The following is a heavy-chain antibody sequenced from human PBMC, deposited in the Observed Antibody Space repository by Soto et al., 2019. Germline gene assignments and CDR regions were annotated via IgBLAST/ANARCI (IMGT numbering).Heavy chain of an antibody. V-gene: IGHV4-59*01. J-gene: IGHJ6*04. CDR3: ARAGAVRGVAMDV. D-gene: IGHD3-10*01. CDR1: GGSISSYY. Sequence: SETLSLTCTVSGGSISSYYWSWIRQPPGKGLEWIWYIYYSGSTNYNPSLKSRVTISVDTSKNQFSLKLSSVTAADTAVYYCARAGAVRGVAMDVWGKGTTVTVSS. CDR2: IYYSGST.